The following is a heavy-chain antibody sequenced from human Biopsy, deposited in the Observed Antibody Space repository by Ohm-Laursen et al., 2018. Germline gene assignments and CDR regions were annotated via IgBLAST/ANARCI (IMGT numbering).Heavy chain of an antibody. J-gene: IGHJ3*01. CDR1: GDSITSYF. CDR3: ARRLPLRGFAFDV. Sequence: GTLSLTCTVSGDSITSYFWNWIRQAPGKGLEWIGNIYYRGNTNYSPSLKSRATISLASSKNHFSLNLNSVTATDTAAYYCARRLPLRGFAFDVWGQGTVVTVS. CDR2: IYYRGNT. V-gene: IGHV4-59*08. D-gene: IGHD3-10*01.